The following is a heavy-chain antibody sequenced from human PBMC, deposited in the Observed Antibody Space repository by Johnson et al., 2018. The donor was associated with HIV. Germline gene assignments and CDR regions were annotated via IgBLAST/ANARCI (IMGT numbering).Heavy chain of an antibody. D-gene: IGHD6-19*01. Sequence: QVQLVESGGGVVQPGRSLRLSCAASGFTFSSYAMHWVRQAPGKGLEWVAVISYDGSSKYYAESLKGRISISRDNSMNTLYLQMNSLRAEDTAVYYCATFGYTSGWIVTDDAFDVW. CDR3: ATFGYTSGWIVTDDAFDV. CDR2: ISYDGSSK. J-gene: IGHJ3*01. V-gene: IGHV3-30-3*01. CDR1: GFTFSSYA.